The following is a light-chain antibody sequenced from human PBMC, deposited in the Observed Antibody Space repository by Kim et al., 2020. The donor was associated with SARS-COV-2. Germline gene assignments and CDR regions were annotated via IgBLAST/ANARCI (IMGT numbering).Light chain of an antibody. CDR2: YDS. CDR1: NIGSKS. J-gene: IGLJ3*02. Sequence: SYELTQPPSVSVAPGKTARTTCGGNNIGSKSVHWYQQKPGQAPVLVIYYDSDRPSGIPERFSGSNSGNMATLTISRVEAGDEADYYCQVWDSSSDHWVFGGGTQLTVL. V-gene: IGLV3-21*04. CDR3: QVWDSSSDHWV.